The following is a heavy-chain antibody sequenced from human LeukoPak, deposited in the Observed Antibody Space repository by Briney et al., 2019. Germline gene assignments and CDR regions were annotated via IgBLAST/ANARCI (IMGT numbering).Heavy chain of an antibody. V-gene: IGHV3-23*01. CDR1: GFTFSNYA. J-gene: IGHJ6*03. Sequence: GGSLRLSRAASGFTFSNYAMSWVRQAPGKGLEWVSSISDSGANTFHADSLKGRFTISRDNSKNTLYLQLNNLRAEDTAVYYCAKDLGGSTYRYYYYYMDVWGKGATVTVSS. CDR3: AKDLGGSTYRYYYYYMDV. D-gene: IGHD1-26*01. CDR2: ISDSGANT.